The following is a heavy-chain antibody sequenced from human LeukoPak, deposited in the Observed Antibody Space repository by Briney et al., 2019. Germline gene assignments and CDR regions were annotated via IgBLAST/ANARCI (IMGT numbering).Heavy chain of an antibody. CDR2: ISAYNGNT. Sequence: ASVKVSCKASGYTFTSYGISWVRQAPGQGLEWMGWISAYNGNTNYAQKLQGRVTMTTDTSKSTAYMELRSLRSDDTAVYYCARRIYYDSSGSVNNWFDPWGQGTLVTVSS. CDR3: ARRIYYDSSGSVNNWFDP. CDR1: GYTFTSYG. J-gene: IGHJ5*02. D-gene: IGHD3-22*01. V-gene: IGHV1-18*01.